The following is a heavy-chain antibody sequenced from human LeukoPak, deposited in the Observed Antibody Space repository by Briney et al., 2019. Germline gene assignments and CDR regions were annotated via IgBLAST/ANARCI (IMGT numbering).Heavy chain of an antibody. J-gene: IGHJ4*02. D-gene: IGHD3-10*01. CDR1: GFTFSSYW. V-gene: IGHV3-7*01. CDR3: ARGWFGELFPLDY. CDR2: IKQDGSEE. Sequence: GGSLRLSCAASGFTFSSYWMSWVRQAPGKGLEWVANIKQDGSEEYYVDSVKGRFTISRDNAKNSLYLQMNSLRAEDTAVYYCARGWFGELFPLDYWGQGTLVTVSS.